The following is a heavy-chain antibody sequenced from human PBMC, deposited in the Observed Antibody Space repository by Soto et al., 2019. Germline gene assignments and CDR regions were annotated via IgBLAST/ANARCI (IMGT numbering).Heavy chain of an antibody. CDR2: IIPIFGTA. J-gene: IGHJ6*02. Sequence: SVKVSCKASVGTFSSYAISWVRQAPGQGLEWMGGIIPIFGTANYAQKFQGRVTITADEFTSTAYMELSSLRSEDTAVYYCARLEGRGYDFWSGYDLGMDVWGQGTTVTVSS. CDR3: ARLEGRGYDFWSGYDLGMDV. CDR1: VGTFSSYA. V-gene: IGHV1-69*13. D-gene: IGHD3-3*01.